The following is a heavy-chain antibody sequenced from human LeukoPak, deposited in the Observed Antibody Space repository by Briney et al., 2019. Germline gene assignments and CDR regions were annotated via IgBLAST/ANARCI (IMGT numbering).Heavy chain of an antibody. CDR2: IYYSGST. CDR1: GGSISSSSYY. Sequence: SETLSLTCTVSGGSISSSSYYWGWIRQPPGKGLEWIGSIYYSGSTYYNPSLKSRVTISVDTSKNQFSLKLSSVTAADTAVYYCARVSTVVTPDWYFDLWGRGTLVTVSS. CDR3: ARVSTVVTPDWYFDL. J-gene: IGHJ2*01. D-gene: IGHD4-23*01. V-gene: IGHV4-39*07.